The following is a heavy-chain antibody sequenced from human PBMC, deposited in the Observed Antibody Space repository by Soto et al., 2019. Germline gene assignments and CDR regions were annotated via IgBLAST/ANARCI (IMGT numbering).Heavy chain of an antibody. J-gene: IGHJ4*02. CDR1: EYTFTRYA. D-gene: IGHD2-2*02. CDR2: XNAGNXNT. CDR3: ASSFTVPDAIGY. V-gene: IGHV1-3*01. Sequence: XSVKVSCKASEYTFTRYAMHWVRQAPGQRLQWTGCXNAGNXNTKYSQKLQGXVTNTRDTTASTEYMELNSLRYEDKAVYYCASSFTVPDAIGYRGQGTLVTLL.